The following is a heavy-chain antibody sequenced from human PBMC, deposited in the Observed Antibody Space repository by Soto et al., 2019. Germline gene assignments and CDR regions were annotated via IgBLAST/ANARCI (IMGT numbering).Heavy chain of an antibody. Sequence: PGGSLRLSCAASGFTFSSYGMHWVRQAPGKGLEWVAVIWYDGSNKYYADSVKGRFTISRDNSKNTLYLQMNSLRAEDTAVYYCASMPRYCSGGSCYYFDYWGQGTLVTVSS. D-gene: IGHD2-15*01. V-gene: IGHV3-33*01. CDR3: ASMPRYCSGGSCYYFDY. J-gene: IGHJ4*02. CDR1: GFTFSSYG. CDR2: IWYDGSNK.